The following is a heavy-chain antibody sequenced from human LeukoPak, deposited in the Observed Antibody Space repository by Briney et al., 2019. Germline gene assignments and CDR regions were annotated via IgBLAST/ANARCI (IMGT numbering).Heavy chain of an antibody. CDR1: GFTFSSYA. CDR3: AKDPRLWAAEDYYYMDV. J-gene: IGHJ6*03. D-gene: IGHD4/OR15-4a*01. CDR2: ISSNGGST. Sequence: GGSLRLSCAASGFTFSSYAMHWVRQAPGKGLEYVSAISSNGGSTYYANSVKGRFTISRDNSKNTLYLQMGSLRAEDMAVYYCAKDPRLWAAEDYYYMDVWGKGTTVTISS. V-gene: IGHV3-64*01.